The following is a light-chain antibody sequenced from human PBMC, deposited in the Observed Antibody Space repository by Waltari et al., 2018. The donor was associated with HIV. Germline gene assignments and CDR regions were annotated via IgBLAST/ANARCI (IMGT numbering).Light chain of an antibody. CDR1: QSVSSY. J-gene: IGKJ5*01. V-gene: IGKV3-11*01. Sequence: EIVLTQSPATQSLSPGERATLSCRASQSVSSYLAWYQQKPGQAPRLLIYDAFKRATGIPARFSGSGSGTDFTLTISSLEPEDFAVYYCQQRSTWPGITFGQGTRLEIK. CDR2: DAF. CDR3: QQRSTWPGIT.